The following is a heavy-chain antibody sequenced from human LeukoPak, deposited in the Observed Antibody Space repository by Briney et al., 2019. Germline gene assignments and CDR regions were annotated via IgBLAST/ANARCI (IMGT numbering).Heavy chain of an antibody. CDR3: AREYDSSGYYYISAFDI. D-gene: IGHD3-22*01. CDR2: IYYSGST. V-gene: IGHV4-59*08. CDR1: GGSISSYY. Sequence: SETLSLTCTVSGGSISSYYWSWIRQPPGKGLEWIGYIYYSGSTNYNPSLKSRVTMSVDTSKNQFSLKLSSVTAADTAVYSCAREYDSSGYYYISAFDIWGQGTMVTVSS. J-gene: IGHJ3*02.